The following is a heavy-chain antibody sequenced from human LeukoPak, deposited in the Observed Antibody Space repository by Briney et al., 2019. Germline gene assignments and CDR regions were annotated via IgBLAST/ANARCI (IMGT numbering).Heavy chain of an antibody. CDR1: GGSISSYY. CDR3: ARHGTSSYYYYAMDV. J-gene: IGHJ6*02. D-gene: IGHD1-1*01. CDR2: IYSSGST. Sequence: PSETLSLTCTVSGGSISSYYWSWIRQSPGKGLEWIGYIYSSGSTKYNPSLKSRLTISVDTPKNQFSLKLSSVTAADTAVYYCARHGTSSYYYYAMDVWGQGTTVTVSS. V-gene: IGHV4-59*08.